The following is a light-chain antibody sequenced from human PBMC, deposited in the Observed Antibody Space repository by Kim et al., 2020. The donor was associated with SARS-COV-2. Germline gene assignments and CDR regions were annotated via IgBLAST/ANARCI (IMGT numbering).Light chain of an antibody. V-gene: IGLV7-46*01. Sequence: PGGTVTLTGGSSTGTVSSGHYCHWIQQKPAQAPRTLISDTSKKHSWTPARFSGSLLGGKAVLIVSGAQPEDEADYYCLLSYGGARVFGGGTQLTVL. CDR2: DTS. J-gene: IGLJ2*01. CDR3: LLSYGGARV. CDR1: TGTVSSGHY.